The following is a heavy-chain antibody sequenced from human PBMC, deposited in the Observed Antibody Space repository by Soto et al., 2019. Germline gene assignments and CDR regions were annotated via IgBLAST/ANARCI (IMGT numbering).Heavy chain of an antibody. Sequence: QLVQSGAEVKKPGASVRVSCKTSGPTFIAYYINWVRQAPGQGLEWMGWIDPKSGGTTYEQKFLGRVTMTRDTSINTAYMDLNRLTPDDAAVYYCARVSVDVPEWGQGTLITVSS. D-gene: IGHD5-12*01. V-gene: IGHV1-2*02. CDR2: IDPKSGGT. CDR1: GPTFIAYY. CDR3: ARVSVDVPE. J-gene: IGHJ4*02.